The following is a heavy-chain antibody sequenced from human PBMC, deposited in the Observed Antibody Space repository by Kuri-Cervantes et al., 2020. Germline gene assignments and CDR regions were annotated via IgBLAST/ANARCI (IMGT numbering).Heavy chain of an antibody. Sequence: LSLTCAASGFTFSDYYMSWIRQAPGKGLEWVGFIRSKAYGGTTEYAASVKGRFTISRDDSKSIAYLQMNSLRAEDTAVYYCARIGYSSGWTNFDYWGQGTLVTVSS. CDR2: IRSKAYGGTT. D-gene: IGHD6-19*01. CDR3: ARIGYSSGWTNFDY. J-gene: IGHJ4*02. V-gene: IGHV3-71*01. CDR1: GFTFSDYY.